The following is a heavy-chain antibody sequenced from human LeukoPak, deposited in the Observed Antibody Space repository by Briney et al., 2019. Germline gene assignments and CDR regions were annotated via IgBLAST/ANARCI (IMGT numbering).Heavy chain of an antibody. CDR3: AREGVQQLWHAFDY. Sequence: GGSPRLSCAASGFTFSTYGMHWVRQAPGKGLEWVTTIWYDGSNPYYADSVKGRFTISRDNSKNTLYLQMNSLRAEDTAVYYCAREGVQQLWHAFDYWGQGTLVTVSS. CDR2: IWYDGSNP. CDR1: GFTFSTYG. D-gene: IGHD5-18*01. V-gene: IGHV3-33*01. J-gene: IGHJ4*02.